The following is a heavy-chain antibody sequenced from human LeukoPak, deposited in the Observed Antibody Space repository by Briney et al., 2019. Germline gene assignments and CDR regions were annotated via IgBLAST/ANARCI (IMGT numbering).Heavy chain of an antibody. CDR1: GYTFTGYY. Sequence: ASVKVSCKASGYTFTGYYMHWVRQAPGQGLEWLGWINTNSGGTNYAQKFQGRVTMTRDTSISTAYMELSRLRSDDTAVYYCARESANYDILTGYYNPLDYWGQGTLVTVPS. D-gene: IGHD3-9*01. CDR3: ARESANYDILTGYYNPLDY. CDR2: INTNSGGT. J-gene: IGHJ4*02. V-gene: IGHV1-2*02.